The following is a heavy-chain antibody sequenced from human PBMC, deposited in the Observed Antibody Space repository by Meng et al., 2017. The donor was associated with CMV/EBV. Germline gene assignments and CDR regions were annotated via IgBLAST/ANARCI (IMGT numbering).Heavy chain of an antibody. J-gene: IGHJ6*02. CDR3: ASSLRGYYYGMDV. Sequence: GSLRLSCTVSGGSISSSSYYWGWIRQPPGKGLEWIGSIYYSGSTYYNPSLKSRVTISVDTSKNQFSLKLSSVTAADTAVYYCASSLRGYYYGMDVWGQRTTVTVSS. CDR1: GGSISSSSYY. CDR2: IYYSGST. V-gene: IGHV4-39*01.